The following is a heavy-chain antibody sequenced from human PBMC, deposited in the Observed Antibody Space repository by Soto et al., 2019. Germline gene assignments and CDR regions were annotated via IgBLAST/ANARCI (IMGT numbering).Heavy chain of an antibody. CDR3: AKDSPYSASYKEDGFGI. Sequence: GSLRLSCVASGFTFSNYYMSWIRQAPGKGLEWVSSISGSGGSTYHADSVNGRFTISRDNSKNTVFLQMNSLRAEDTAVYYCAKDSPYSASYKEDGFGIWGQGSLVAVSS. CDR2: ISGSGGST. V-gene: IGHV3-23*01. J-gene: IGHJ3*02. CDR1: GFTFSNYY. D-gene: IGHD1-26*01.